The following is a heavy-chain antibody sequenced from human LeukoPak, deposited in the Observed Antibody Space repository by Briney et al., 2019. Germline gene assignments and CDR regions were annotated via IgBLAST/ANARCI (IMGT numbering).Heavy chain of an antibody. J-gene: IGHJ4*02. CDR3: ARESIAARRRLWWELPRLFDY. CDR2: IYYSGST. Sequence: PSETLSLTCTVSGGSISSSSYYWGWIRQPPGKGLEWIGSIYYSGSTYYNPSLKSRVTISVDTSKNQFSLKLSSVTAADTAVYYCARESIAARRRLWWELPRLFDYWGQGTLVTVSS. D-gene: IGHD6-6*01. V-gene: IGHV4-39*07. CDR1: GGSISSSSYY.